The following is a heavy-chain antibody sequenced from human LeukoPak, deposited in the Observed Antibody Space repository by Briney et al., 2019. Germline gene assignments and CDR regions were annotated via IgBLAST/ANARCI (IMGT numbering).Heavy chain of an antibody. CDR1: GFTFSSCA. V-gene: IGHV3-23*01. CDR3: AKEPDYYGSGSYFDY. J-gene: IGHJ4*02. Sequence: GGSLRLSCAASGFTFSSCAVSWVRQAPGKGLEWVSAISGSGGSTYYADSVKGRFTISRDNSKNTLYLQMNSLRAEDTAVYYCAKEPDYYGSGSYFDYWGQGTLVTGSS. CDR2: ISGSGGST. D-gene: IGHD3-10*01.